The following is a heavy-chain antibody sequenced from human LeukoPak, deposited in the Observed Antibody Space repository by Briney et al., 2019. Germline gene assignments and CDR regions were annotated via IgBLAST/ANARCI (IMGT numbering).Heavy chain of an antibody. CDR2: FNHSGCH. J-gene: IGHJ3*02. CDR1: GGSYRRYY. Sequence: RSETLSLTCAVYGGSYRRYYWSWPREPPGKGLEGIGEFNHSGCHNHNPSLKSRVTISLETSKNQFSLKMSPVTAAHTAVHFCARHHVRLFNWNSDAFDIWGQGTMVTVSS. CDR3: ARHHVRLFNWNSDAFDI. V-gene: IGHV4-34*01. D-gene: IGHD1-7*01.